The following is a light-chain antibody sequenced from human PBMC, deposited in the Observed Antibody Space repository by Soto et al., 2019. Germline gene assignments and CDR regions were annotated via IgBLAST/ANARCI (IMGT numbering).Light chain of an antibody. J-gene: IGKJ1*01. Sequence: DVVMTQSPLSLPVTLGQAASISCRSSQSLLHSDGNTHLNWYQQRPGQSPRRLIYRVSNRDTGVPSRFSGSGSGTEFTLTINSLQPEDFATYYCQQYDGFSRTFGQGTKVDI. V-gene: IGKV2-30*02. CDR1: QSLLHSDGNTH. CDR2: RVS. CDR3: QQYDGFSRT.